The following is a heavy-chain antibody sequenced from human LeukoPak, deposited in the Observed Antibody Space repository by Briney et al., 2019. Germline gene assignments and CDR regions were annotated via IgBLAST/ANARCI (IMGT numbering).Heavy chain of an antibody. D-gene: IGHD4-17*01. CDR3: ARASGYGDFYNWFDP. J-gene: IGHJ5*02. Sequence: ASVKVSCKASGYAFTSYGISWVRQAPGQGLEWMGWISAYNGNTNYAQKLQGRVTMTTDTSTSTAYMELRSLRSDDTAVYYCARASGYGDFYNWFDPWGQGTLVTVSS. V-gene: IGHV1-18*01. CDR2: ISAYNGNT. CDR1: GYAFTSYG.